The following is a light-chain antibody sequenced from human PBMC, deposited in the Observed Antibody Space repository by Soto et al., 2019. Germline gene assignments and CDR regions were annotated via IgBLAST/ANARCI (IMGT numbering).Light chain of an antibody. CDR1: QSISSY. CDR3: TQYNNWPPWT. V-gene: IGKV3-15*01. Sequence: EIGMTQSPATLSVSPGERATLSCRASQSISSYLAWYQQKPGKAPRLLIYGASTMATGIPARFSGSGSGTEFTITTISLQSEDFAVSYCTQYNNWPPWTFGEGTKVEIK. J-gene: IGKJ1*01. CDR2: GAS.